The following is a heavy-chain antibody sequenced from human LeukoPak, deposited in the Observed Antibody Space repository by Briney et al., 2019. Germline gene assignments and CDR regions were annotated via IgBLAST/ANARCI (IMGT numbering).Heavy chain of an antibody. CDR1: GYTFTGYY. Sequence: ASVKVSCKASGYTFTGYYMHWVRQAPGQGLEWMGWINPNSGGTNYAQKFQGRVTMTRDTSISTAYMELSRLRSDDTAVYYCARDLGVSDHDAFDIWGQGTMVTVSS. D-gene: IGHD3-16*01. CDR2: INPNSGGT. J-gene: IGHJ3*02. CDR3: ARDLGVSDHDAFDI. V-gene: IGHV1-2*02.